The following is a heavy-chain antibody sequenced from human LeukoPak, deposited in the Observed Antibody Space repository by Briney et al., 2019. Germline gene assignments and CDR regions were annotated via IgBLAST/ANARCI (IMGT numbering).Heavy chain of an antibody. CDR2: INPNRGGT. Sequence: GASVKVSCKASGYTLTCYYMHWVRQAPGQGREGMGWINPNRGGTNYAQKFQGRVTMAKDTSISTAYMELRRLRSDDTAVYYCARGGEWSLHNWFDPWGQGTLVTVSS. D-gene: IGHD3-3*01. CDR1: GYTLTCYY. V-gene: IGHV1-2*02. CDR3: ARGGEWSLHNWFDP. J-gene: IGHJ5*02.